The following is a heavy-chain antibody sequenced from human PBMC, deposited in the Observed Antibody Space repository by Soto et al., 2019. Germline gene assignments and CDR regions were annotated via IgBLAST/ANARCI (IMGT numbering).Heavy chain of an antibody. CDR2: ISGSGGST. D-gene: IGHD4-4*01. CDR3: AKDPARGSNSAYWYFDL. V-gene: IGHV3-23*01. J-gene: IGHJ2*01. Sequence: EVQLLESGGGLVQPGGSLRLSCAASGFTFSSYAMSWVRQAPGKGLEWVSAISGSGGSTYYADSVKGRFTISRDNSKNTLYLQMHSLRADDTAVYYCAKDPARGSNSAYWYFDLWGRGTLVTVSS. CDR1: GFTFSSYA.